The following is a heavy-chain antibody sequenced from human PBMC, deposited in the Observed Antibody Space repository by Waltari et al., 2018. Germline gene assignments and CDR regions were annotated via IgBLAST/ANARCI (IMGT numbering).Heavy chain of an antibody. CDR2: ISYAGNTK. J-gene: IGHJ4*02. V-gene: IGHV3-30*01. CDR3: VSVHLRYRVGPGDF. CDR1: GFTSSSHA. Sequence: QVQLVESGGVVVQPGRSLTLSCLASGFTSSSHALNWVRQTPSKCQQWLAVISYAGNTKYYDASVKSRVTISRDNMQNKVILQLDSLRPEDTGVYYCVSVHLRYRVGPGDFWGQGTLVTVSS. D-gene: IGHD2-2*02.